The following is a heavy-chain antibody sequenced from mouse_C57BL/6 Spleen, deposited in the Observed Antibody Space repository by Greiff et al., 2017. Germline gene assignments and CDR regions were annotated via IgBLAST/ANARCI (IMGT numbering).Heavy chain of an antibody. V-gene: IGHV1-81*01. Sequence: QVQLQQSGAELARPGASVKLSCQASGYTFTSYGISWVKQRTGQGLEWIGEIYPRSGNTYYNEKFKGKATLTADKSSSTAYMELRSLTSEDSAVYFCARTYDDDVEYYFDYWGQGTTLTVSS. CDR2: IYPRSGNT. CDR1: GYTFTSYG. CDR3: ARTYDDDVEYYFDY. D-gene: IGHD2-4*01. J-gene: IGHJ2*01.